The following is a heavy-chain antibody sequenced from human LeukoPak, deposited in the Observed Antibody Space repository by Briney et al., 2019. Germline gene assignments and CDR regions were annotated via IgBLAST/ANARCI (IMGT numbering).Heavy chain of an antibody. V-gene: IGHV3-23*01. J-gene: IGHJ4*02. CDR1: GFTFSSYA. Sequence: PGGSLRLSRAASGFTFSSYAMSWVRQAPGKGLEWVSAISGSGGSTYYADSVKGRFTISRDNSKNTLYLQMNSLRAEDTAVYYCAKDESGWDYFDYWGQGTLVTVSS. CDR2: ISGSGGST. D-gene: IGHD6-19*01. CDR3: AKDESGWDYFDY.